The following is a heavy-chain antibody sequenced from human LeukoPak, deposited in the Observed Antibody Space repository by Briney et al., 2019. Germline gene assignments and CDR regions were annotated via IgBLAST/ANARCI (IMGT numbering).Heavy chain of an antibody. CDR1: GYSFTSYW. J-gene: IGHJ4*02. CDR2: IYPGDSDT. D-gene: IGHD6-6*01. V-gene: IGHV5-51*01. Sequence: GESLKISCKGSGYSFTSYWIGWVRQMPGKGLEWMGIIYPGDSDTRYSPSFQGQVTISAGKSISTAYLQWSSLKASDAAMYYCARRISIAGRGDLDHWGQGTLVTVSS. CDR3: ARRISIAGRGDLDH.